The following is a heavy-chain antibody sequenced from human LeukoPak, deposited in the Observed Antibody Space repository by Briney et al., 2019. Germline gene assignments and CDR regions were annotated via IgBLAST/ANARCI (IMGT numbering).Heavy chain of an antibody. CDR3: ARGDYYDSSGYRY. CDR2: IYYSGST. CDR1: GGSISSYY. Sequence: SETLSLTCTVSGGSISSYYWSWIRQPPGKGLEWIGYIYYSGSTNYNPSLKSRVTISVDTSKNQFSLKLSSVTAADTAVYYCARGDYYDSSGYRYWGQGALVTVSS. D-gene: IGHD3-22*01. J-gene: IGHJ4*02. V-gene: IGHV4-59*01.